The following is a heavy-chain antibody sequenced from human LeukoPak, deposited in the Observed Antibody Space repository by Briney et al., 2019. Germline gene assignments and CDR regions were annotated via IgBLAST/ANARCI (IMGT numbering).Heavy chain of an antibody. D-gene: IGHD6-19*01. CDR3: ARPKYSSGRGAFDI. CDR1: GGSISSSSYY. J-gene: IGHJ3*02. Sequence: SETLSLTCTVSGGSISSSSYYWGWIRQPPGKGLEWIGSSYYSGSTYYNPSLKSRVTISVDTSKTQFSLKLSSVTAADTAVYYSARPKYSSGRGAFDIWGQGTMVTVSS. CDR2: SYYSGST. V-gene: IGHV4-39*01.